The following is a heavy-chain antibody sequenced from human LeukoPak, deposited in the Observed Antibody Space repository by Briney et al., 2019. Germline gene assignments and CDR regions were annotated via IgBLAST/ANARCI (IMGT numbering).Heavy chain of an antibody. CDR1: GFTFSSYE. D-gene: IGHD5-12*01. CDR3: AINGGGDSGYGNFDY. Sequence: PGGSLRLSCAASGFTFSSYEMNWVRQAPGKGLEWVSGISWNSDNIGYADSVKGRFTTSRDNAKNSLYLQMNSLRAEDTALYYCAINGGGDSGYGNFDYWGQGTLVTVSS. CDR2: ISWNSDNI. J-gene: IGHJ4*02. V-gene: IGHV3-9*01.